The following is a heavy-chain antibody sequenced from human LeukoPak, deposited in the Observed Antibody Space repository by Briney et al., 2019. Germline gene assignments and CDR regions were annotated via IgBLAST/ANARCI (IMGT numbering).Heavy chain of an antibody. D-gene: IGHD2-2*01. CDR3: ARSEVVPAALGAFDF. CDR2: IYYGGSI. CDR1: GVSINISY. Sequence: SETLSLTCTVSGVSINISYWSWIRQPPGKGLEWIGFIYYGGSINYNPSLKSRVTISIDSSKTQVSLKVSSVTAADTAVYYCARSEVVPAALGAFDFWGQGTMVTVSS. J-gene: IGHJ3*01. V-gene: IGHV4-59*12.